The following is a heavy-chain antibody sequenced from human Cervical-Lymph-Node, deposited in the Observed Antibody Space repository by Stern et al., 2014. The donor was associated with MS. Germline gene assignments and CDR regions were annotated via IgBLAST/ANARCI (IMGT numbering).Heavy chain of an antibody. V-gene: IGHV1-69*06. CDR3: AGPRYAF. CDR2: ISPLFSTS. CDR1: GGSFMNYA. J-gene: IGHJ4*02. Sequence: QVQLVQSGPEVKKPGSSVKVPCKASGGSFMNYAITWVRQAPGQGPEWMGDISPLFSTSNYAQKFQGRVTITADKSTTTAYMEVNSLTSEDTAVYYCAGPRYAFWGQGTLVIVSS. D-gene: IGHD2-2*01.